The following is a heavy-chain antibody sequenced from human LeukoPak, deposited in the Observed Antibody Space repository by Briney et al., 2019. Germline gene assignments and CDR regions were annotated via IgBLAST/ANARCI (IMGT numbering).Heavy chain of an antibody. J-gene: IGHJ4*02. CDR3: AKEVSSSWDFDY. CDR2: ISGSGGST. V-gene: IGHV3-23*01. Sequence: PGGSLRLSCAASGFTFSSYSMNWVRQAPGKGLEWVSAISGSGGSTYYADSVKGRFTISRDNSKNTLYLQMNSLRAEDTAVYYCAKEVSSSWDFDYWGQGTLVTVSS. D-gene: IGHD6-13*01. CDR1: GFTFSSYS.